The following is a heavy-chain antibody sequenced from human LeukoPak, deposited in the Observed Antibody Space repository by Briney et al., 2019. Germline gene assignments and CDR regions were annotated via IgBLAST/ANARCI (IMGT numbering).Heavy chain of an antibody. V-gene: IGHV1-46*01. CDR2: INPSGGST. D-gene: IGHD3-9*01. J-gene: IGHJ4*02. Sequence: KAGGSLRLSCAASGYTFTSYYMHWVRQAPGQGLEWMGIINPSGGSTSYAQKFQGRVTMTRDTSTSTVYMELSSLRSEDTAVYYCARVSWYYDILTGYWTDYYFDYWGQGTLVTVSS. CDR3: ARVSWYYDILTGYWTDYYFDY. CDR1: GYTFTSYY.